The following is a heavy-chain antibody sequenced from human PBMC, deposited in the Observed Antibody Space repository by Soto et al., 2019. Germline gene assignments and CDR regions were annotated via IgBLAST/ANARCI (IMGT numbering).Heavy chain of an antibody. CDR3: AKAPFLVVVVTAIDY. J-gene: IGHJ4*02. V-gene: IGHV3-23*01. D-gene: IGHD2-21*02. Sequence: GSLRLSCAASGFTFSSYAMSWVLQAPWKGLEWVSAISGSGGSTYYADSVKGRFTISRDNSKNTLYLQMNSLRAEDTAVYYCAKAPFLVVVVTAIDYWGQGTLITVSS. CDR2: ISGSGGST. CDR1: GFTFSSYA.